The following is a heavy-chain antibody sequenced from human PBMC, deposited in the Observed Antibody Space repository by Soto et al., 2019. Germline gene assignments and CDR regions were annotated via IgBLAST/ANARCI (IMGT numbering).Heavy chain of an antibody. V-gene: IGHV4-39*01. CDR2: IHYRGDT. J-gene: IGHJ5*02. Sequence: SDTLSLTGTVSGASICTNDLHWAWVRQPPGKGLEWMGNIHYRGDTYFNPSLGSRLSMSVDTSKNQFSLKLTSVTAADTAVYYCARLPTGYPNWFDPWGQGTLVTVSS. CDR3: ARLPTGYPNWFDP. D-gene: IGHD3-9*01. CDR1: GASICTNDLH.